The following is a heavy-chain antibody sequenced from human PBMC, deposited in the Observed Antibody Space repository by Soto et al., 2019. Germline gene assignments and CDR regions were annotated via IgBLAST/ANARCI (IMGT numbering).Heavy chain of an antibody. Sequence: GGSLRLSCVTSGFTFTKYSMNWVRQAPGKGLEWVSYISYSGETKYYADSLKGRYAISRDDAKNSVYLQMNSLRDEDTAFYYCVRGAVVVVGSTAENFDHWGQGTLVTVSS. CDR3: VRGAVVVVGSTAENFDH. CDR2: ISYSGETK. CDR1: GFTFTKYS. D-gene: IGHD2-15*01. J-gene: IGHJ4*02. V-gene: IGHV3-48*02.